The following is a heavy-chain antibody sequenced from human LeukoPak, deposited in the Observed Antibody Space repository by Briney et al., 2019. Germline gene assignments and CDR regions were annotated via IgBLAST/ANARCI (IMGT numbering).Heavy chain of an antibody. CDR3: AAETPGGYYYGMDV. CDR1: GFTFTSSA. D-gene: IGHD1-1*01. Sequence: SVKVSCTASGFTFTSSAVQWVRQARGQRLEWIGWIVVGSGNTNYAQKFQERVTITRDMSTSTAYMELSSLRSEDTAVYYCAAETPGGYYYGMDVWGQGTTVTVSS. CDR2: IVVGSGNT. V-gene: IGHV1-58*01. J-gene: IGHJ6*02.